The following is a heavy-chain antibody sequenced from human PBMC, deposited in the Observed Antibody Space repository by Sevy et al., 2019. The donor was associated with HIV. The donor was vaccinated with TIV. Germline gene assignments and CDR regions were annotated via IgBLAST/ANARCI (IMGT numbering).Heavy chain of an antibody. J-gene: IGHJ5*02. D-gene: IGHD3-16*01. CDR3: AGDAKLWSYNWLDP. Sequence: ASVKVSCKASGYTFTGYYIYWVRQAPGQGLEWMGWINPNSGGTNYAHKFQGSVTMTTDTSINTAYMELSRVRSDDTAVYYCAGDAKLWSYNWLDPWGQGTLVTVSS. CDR2: INPNSGGT. CDR1: GYTFTGYY. V-gene: IGHV1-2*07.